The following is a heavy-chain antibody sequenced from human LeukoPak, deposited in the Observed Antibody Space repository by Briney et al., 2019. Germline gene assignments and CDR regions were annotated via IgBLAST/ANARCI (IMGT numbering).Heavy chain of an antibody. D-gene: IGHD3-22*01. V-gene: IGHV3-23*01. CDR1: GVTFSRNA. CDR2: ISCSGLGT. CDR3: AKDANYLRSSGYLIPIDF. Sequence: PGGTLRLSCAASGVTFSRNAMNWVRQAPGKGLEWVAAISCSGLGTYYADSVKGRFNISRDNSRNTLYLQMNSLRIEDTAFYYCAKDANYLRSSGYLIPIDFWGQGTLVTVSS. J-gene: IGHJ4*02.